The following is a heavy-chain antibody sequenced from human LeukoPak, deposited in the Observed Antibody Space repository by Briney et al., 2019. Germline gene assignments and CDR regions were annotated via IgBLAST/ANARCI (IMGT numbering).Heavy chain of an antibody. CDR1: GGSISSGGYY. CDR3: ARERALLVDY. V-gene: IGHV4-31*03. Sequence: SENLSLTCTVSGGSISSGGYYWSWIRQHPGKGLEWIGYIYYSGSTYYNPSLKSRVTISVDTPKNQFSLKLSSVTAADTAVYYCARERALLVDYWGQGTLVTVSS. J-gene: IGHJ4*02. CDR2: IYYSGST. D-gene: IGHD2-15*01.